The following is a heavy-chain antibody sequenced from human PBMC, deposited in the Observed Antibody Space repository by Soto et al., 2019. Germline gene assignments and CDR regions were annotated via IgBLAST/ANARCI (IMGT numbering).Heavy chain of an antibody. CDR3: ARKGEYSYAYFYYYGMDV. CDR2: INPNSGGT. V-gene: IGHV1-2*02. J-gene: IGHJ6*02. CDR1: GYTFTGYY. D-gene: IGHD5-18*01. Sequence: QVQLVQSGAEVKKPGASVKVSCKASGYTFTGYYMHWVRQAPGQGLEWMGWINPNSGGTNYAQKFQSRVTTTRDTSISTAYMELSRLRSDDTAVYYCARKGEYSYAYFYYYGMDVWGQGTTVTVSS.